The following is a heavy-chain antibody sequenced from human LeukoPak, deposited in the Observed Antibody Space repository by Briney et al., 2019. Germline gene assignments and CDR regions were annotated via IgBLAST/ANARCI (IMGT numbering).Heavy chain of an antibody. V-gene: IGHV3-30*18. CDR3: AKDNGDYEFCFEY. CDR1: GFTFNNYG. CDR2: ISYDGSNK. J-gene: IGHJ4*02. Sequence: PGGSLRLSCEVSGFTFNNYGMHWVRQAPGKGLEWVAVISYDGSNKYYADSVKGRFTISRDNSKNTLYLQMHSLRPEDTAMFYCAKDNGDYEFCFEYWGQGTLVTVSS. D-gene: IGHD4-17*01.